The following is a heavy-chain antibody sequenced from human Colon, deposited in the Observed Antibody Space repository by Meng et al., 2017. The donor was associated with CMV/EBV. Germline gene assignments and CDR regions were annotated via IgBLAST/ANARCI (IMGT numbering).Heavy chain of an antibody. CDR1: GYTFTGYY. Sequence: ASVKVSCKASGYTFTGYYMHWVRQAPGQGLEWMGWINPNSGGTNSAQKFQGRVTMTRDTSISTAYMELIRLRSDDTAVYYCVQLLGIDYWGQGTLVTVSS. J-gene: IGHJ4*02. CDR2: INPNSGGT. V-gene: IGHV1-2*02. CDR3: VQLLGIDY. D-gene: IGHD2-2*01.